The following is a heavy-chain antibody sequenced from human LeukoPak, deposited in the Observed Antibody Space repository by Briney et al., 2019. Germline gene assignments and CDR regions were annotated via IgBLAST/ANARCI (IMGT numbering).Heavy chain of an antibody. CDR2: IYYSGST. Sequence: LETLSLTCTVSGASISSYYWSWIRQPPGKGLEWIGYIYYSGSTNYNPSLKSRVTISVDTSKNQFSLKLSSVTAADTAVYYCAAGPSPRMLFDIWGQGTMVTVSS. V-gene: IGHV4-59*01. D-gene: IGHD1-14*01. CDR3: AAGPSPRMLFDI. J-gene: IGHJ3*02. CDR1: GASISSYY.